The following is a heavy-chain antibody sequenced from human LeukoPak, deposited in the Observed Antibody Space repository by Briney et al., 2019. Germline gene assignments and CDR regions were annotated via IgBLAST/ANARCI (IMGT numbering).Heavy chain of an antibody. Sequence: GGSLRLSCAASGFTFSSYWMHWVRQAPGKGLVWVSRINSDGSSTSYADSVKGRFTISRDNAKNTLYLQMNSLRAEDTAVYYCARGGIEVAGKNYYYYYGMDVWGQGTTVTVSS. CDR3: ARGGIEVAGKNYYYYYGMDV. D-gene: IGHD6-19*01. CDR1: GFTFSSYW. CDR2: INSDGSST. J-gene: IGHJ6*02. V-gene: IGHV3-74*01.